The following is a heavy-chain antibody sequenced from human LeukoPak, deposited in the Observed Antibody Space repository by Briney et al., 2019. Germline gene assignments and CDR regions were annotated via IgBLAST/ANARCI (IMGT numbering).Heavy chain of an antibody. J-gene: IGHJ5*02. CDR2: INHSGST. Sequence: SETLSLTCAVYGGSFSGYYWSWIRQPPGKGLEWIGEINHSGSTNYNPSLKSRVTISVDTSKNQFSLKLSSVTAADTAVYYCARHDFYYDSSGYCVWFDPWGQGTLVTVSS. V-gene: IGHV4-34*01. CDR1: GGSFSGYY. CDR3: ARHDFYYDSSGYCVWFDP. D-gene: IGHD3-22*01.